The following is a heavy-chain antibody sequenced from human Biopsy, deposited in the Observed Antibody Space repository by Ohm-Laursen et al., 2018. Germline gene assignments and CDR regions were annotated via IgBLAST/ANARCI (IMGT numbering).Heavy chain of an antibody. CDR2: LYSDGNT. V-gene: IGHV3-53*01. CDR1: GFSVSGNH. J-gene: IGHJ5*02. Sequence: GSPRLPCAAPGFSVSGNHLSWNCPAPGEGLQWGSLLYSDGNTYYADSVKGRFTISRDIPRNTLYLQMNSLGAEDTAVYYCARGPGKLWSGYYTWGQGSLVSVSS. D-gene: IGHD3-3*01. CDR3: ARGPGKLWSGYYT.